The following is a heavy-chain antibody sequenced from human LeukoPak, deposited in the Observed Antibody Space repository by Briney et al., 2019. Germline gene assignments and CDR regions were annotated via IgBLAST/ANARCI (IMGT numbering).Heavy chain of an antibody. D-gene: IGHD3-16*02. J-gene: IGHJ4*02. V-gene: IGHV1-18*01. CDR2: MSVYNGDT. Sequence: ASVKVSCKASGYTFTSYAVSWVRQAPGQGLEWMGWMSVYNGDTNYAQRLQDRLTMTRDTSTNTAYMELRSLTSDDTAIYYCARGGPDYDYVWGTYRPFDHWGQGTLVTVSS. CDR3: ARGGPDYDYVWGTYRPFDH. CDR1: GYTFTSYA.